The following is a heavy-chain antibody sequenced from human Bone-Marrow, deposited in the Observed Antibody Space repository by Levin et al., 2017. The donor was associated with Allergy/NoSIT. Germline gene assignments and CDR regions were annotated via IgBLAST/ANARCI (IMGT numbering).Heavy chain of an antibody. V-gene: IGHV4-34*01. D-gene: IGHD1-26*01. CDR3: ARERSVKTTTHYSFYMDV. J-gene: IGHJ6*03. CDR2: INHSGTT. CDR1: GGSFSDYF. Sequence: KASETLSLTCGVYGGSFSDYFWSWIRQPPGKGLEWIGEINHSGTTNYNPSLKSRVTMSVDTSKGQFSLRLTSVTAADTAVYYCARERSVKTTTHYSFYMDVWAKGTTVTVSS.